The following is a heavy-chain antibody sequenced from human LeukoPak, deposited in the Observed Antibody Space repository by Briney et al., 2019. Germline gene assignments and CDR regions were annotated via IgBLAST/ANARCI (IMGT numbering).Heavy chain of an antibody. J-gene: IGHJ4*02. CDR1: GFTFSRYW. CDR3: ARAPRFNSYFDY. Sequence: PGGSLRLSCAASGFTFSRYWMHWVRLAPGKGLVWVSGINSDGSSTNYADSVKGRFTISRDNAKNTLYLQMSSLRAEDTAVYYCARAPRFNSYFDYWGQRTLVAVSS. D-gene: IGHD3-3*01. V-gene: IGHV3-74*01. CDR2: INSDGSST.